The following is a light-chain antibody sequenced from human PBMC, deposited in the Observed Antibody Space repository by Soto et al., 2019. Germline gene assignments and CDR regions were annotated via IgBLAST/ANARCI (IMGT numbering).Light chain of an antibody. CDR3: QQSFSIPLT. Sequence: DIPVTQSPSSLSVSVGDRVTITCRASQSISNSLNWYQQKPGKAPNLLIYATSSLQGGVPSRFSGSGSGTDFTLSINSLQPEDFATYYCQQSFSIPLTFGGGTNVEI. CDR1: QSISNS. J-gene: IGKJ4*01. V-gene: IGKV1-39*01. CDR2: ATS.